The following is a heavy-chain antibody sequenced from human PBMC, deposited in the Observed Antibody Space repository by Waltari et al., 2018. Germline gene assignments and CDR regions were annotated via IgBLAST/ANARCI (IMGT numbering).Heavy chain of an antibody. Sequence: EVQLVQSGAEVKQPGESRKISCKGSVYRFTSDWIDWVGQMPGKGLEWMGIIYPGDSDTRYSPSCQGQVTISADKSISTAYLQWSSLKAADTAMYYCARLGDYDFWSGYVDYWGQGTLVTVSS. CDR2: IYPGDSDT. D-gene: IGHD3-3*01. CDR3: ARLGDYDFWSGYVDY. J-gene: IGHJ4*02. V-gene: IGHV5-51*01. CDR1: VYRFTSDW.